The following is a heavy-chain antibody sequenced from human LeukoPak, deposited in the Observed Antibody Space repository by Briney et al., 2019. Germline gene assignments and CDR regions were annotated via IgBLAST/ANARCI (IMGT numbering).Heavy chain of an antibody. CDR2: VSGSGGAT. CDR3: AKGGIGGYYYGVWFDP. V-gene: IGHV3-23*01. Sequence: GGSLRLSCAASGFTFSSYAMSWVRQAPGKGLEWVSAVSGSGGATYYADSVKSRFTISRDNSKNTLYLQMNSLRAEDTAVYYCAKGGIGGYYYGVWFDPWGQGTLVTVSS. J-gene: IGHJ5*02. CDR1: GFTFSSYA. D-gene: IGHD3-22*01.